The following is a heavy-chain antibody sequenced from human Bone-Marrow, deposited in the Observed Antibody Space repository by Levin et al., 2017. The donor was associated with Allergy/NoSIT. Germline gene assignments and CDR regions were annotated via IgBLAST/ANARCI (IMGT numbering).Heavy chain of an antibody. D-gene: IGHD3-9*01. CDR2: ISGSGGST. CDR1: GFTFSSYA. Sequence: GESLKISCAASGFTFSSYAMSWVRQAPGKGLEWVSAISGSGGSTYYADSVKGRFTISRDNSKNTLYLQMNSLRAEDTAVYYCAKDDYDILTGYGGYYYYGMDVWGQGTTVTVSS. V-gene: IGHV3-23*01. J-gene: IGHJ6*02. CDR3: AKDDYDILTGYGGYYYYGMDV.